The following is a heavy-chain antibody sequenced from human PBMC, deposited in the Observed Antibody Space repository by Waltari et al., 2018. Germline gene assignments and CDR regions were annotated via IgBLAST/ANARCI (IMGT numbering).Heavy chain of an antibody. CDR1: GFRFGDSA. Sequence: EVQLVESGGGLVQPGRSLRLSCTTSGFRFGDSAMSWVRQAPGKGLEWVGFIRSKGYGGTTEYGASVQRRFTISRDDSRSIAYLQMNSLKTEDTAIYYCARRRSGYYSIFDYWGQGILVTVSS. J-gene: IGHJ4*02. CDR3: ARRRSGYYSIFDY. D-gene: IGHD3-22*01. V-gene: IGHV3-49*04. CDR2: IRSKGYGGTT.